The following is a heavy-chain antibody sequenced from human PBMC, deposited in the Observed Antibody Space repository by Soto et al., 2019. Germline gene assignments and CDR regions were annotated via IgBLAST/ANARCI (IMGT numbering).Heavy chain of an antibody. Sequence: QVQLQESGPGLVKPSETLSLTCTVSGGSISSYYWSWIRQPPGKGLEWIGYIYYSGSTNYNPSLAVRVTLAVDTSKTHFSLKLGYAPAADTAVYYCAGRYGGTLDYWGQGTLVTVSS. D-gene: IGHD4-17*01. V-gene: IGHV4-59*08. CDR2: IYYSGST. J-gene: IGHJ4*02. CDR1: GGSISSYY. CDR3: AGRYGGTLDY.